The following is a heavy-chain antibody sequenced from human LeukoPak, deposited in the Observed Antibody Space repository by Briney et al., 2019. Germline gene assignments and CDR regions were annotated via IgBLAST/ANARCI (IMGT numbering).Heavy chain of an antibody. CDR1: GFSLSTSGVG. J-gene: IGHJ5*02. Sequence: SGPTLVKPTQTLTLTCTFSGFSLSTSGVGVGWIRQPPGKALEWLALIYWDDDKRYSPSLKSRLTITKDTSKNQVVLTMTNMDPVDTGTYYCAQVADILTGYYQNLFDPWGQGTLVTVSS. CDR3: AQVADILTGYYQNLFDP. D-gene: IGHD3-9*01. V-gene: IGHV2-5*02. CDR2: IYWDDDK.